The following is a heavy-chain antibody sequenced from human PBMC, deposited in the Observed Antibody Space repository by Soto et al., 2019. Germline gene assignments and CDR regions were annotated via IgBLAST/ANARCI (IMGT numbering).Heavy chain of an antibody. CDR3: ARDGPHDESYCSGGSCYLGWFDP. CDR2: IYYSGST. V-gene: IGHV4-30-4*01. CDR1: GGSISSGDYY. D-gene: IGHD2-15*01. Sequence: QVQLQESGPGLVKPSQTLSLTCTVSGGSISSGDYYWSWIRQPPGKGLEWIGYIYYSGSTYYNPSLNTGVPISFYPSHNQVSLKLSSVTAADPAVYYCARDGPHDESYCSGGSCYLGWFDPWGQGTLVTVSS. J-gene: IGHJ5*02.